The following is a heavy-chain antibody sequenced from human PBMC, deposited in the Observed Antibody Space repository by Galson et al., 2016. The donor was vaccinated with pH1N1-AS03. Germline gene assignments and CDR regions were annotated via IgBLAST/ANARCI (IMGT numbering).Heavy chain of an antibody. CDR2: IKPDGSEK. V-gene: IGHV3-7*03. CDR1: GFTFSTYW. J-gene: IGHJ4*02. D-gene: IGHD3-10*01. Sequence: SLRLSCAVSGFTFSTYWMSWVRQAPGKGLEWVANIKPDGSEKYYVDSVKGRFTISGDNAKNSLFLQMNSLRPEDTAVYYCARSTSGRLCDGWGQGTLVTCSS. CDR3: ARSTSGRLCDG.